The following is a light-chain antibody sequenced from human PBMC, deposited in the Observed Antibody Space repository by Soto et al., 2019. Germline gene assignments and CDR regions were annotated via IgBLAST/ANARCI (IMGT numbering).Light chain of an antibody. CDR3: AAWDDSLSGWV. CDR2: RSN. V-gene: IGLV1-47*01. Sequence: QSALTQPPSASGTPGQRVTISCSGSSSNIGRNLVYWYQQLPGTAPTLLIYRSNQRSSGVPDRFSGSKSGTSASLAISGLRSEDEAAYFCAAWDDSLSGWVFGGGTKLTVL. CDR1: SSNIGRNL. J-gene: IGLJ2*01.